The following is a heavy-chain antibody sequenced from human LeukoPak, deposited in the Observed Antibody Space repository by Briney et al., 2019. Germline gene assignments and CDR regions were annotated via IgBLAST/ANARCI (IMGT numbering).Heavy chain of an antibody. J-gene: IGHJ4*02. CDR1: GIIFSNAW. D-gene: IGHD2-2*01. CDR2: IYSGGST. Sequence: GGSLRLSCAASGIIFSNAWMSWVRQAPGNGLEWVSVIYSGGSTYYADSVKGRFTISRDNSKNTLYLQMNSLRAEDTAVYYCARVPATALDYWGQGTLVTVSS. V-gene: IGHV3-66*01. CDR3: ARVPATALDY.